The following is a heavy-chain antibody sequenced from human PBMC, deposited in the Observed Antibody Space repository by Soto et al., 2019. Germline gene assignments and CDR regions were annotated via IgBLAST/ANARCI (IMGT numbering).Heavy chain of an antibody. CDR1: GFTFSDYY. V-gene: IGHV3-11*01. Sequence: GGSVRLSCTAAGFTFSDYYMNWIREAPGKGLKWRSDISRDGNTMYYAAFVKGQFSISRDNDRKSLYLPMNSMTGEDLAVYYCARDLRYCSRTSCYPQRAVLKGFFFDYWGQGTQVTVSS. J-gene: IGHJ4*02. CDR3: ARDLRYCSRTSCYPQRAVLKGFFFDY. CDR2: ISRDGNTM. D-gene: IGHD2-2*01.